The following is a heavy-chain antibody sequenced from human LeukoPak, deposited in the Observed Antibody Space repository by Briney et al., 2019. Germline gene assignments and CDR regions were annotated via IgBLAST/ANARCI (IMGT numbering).Heavy chain of an antibody. D-gene: IGHD2-2*02. CDR3: AGDIVVVPAAIVSNWFDP. J-gene: IGHJ5*02. V-gene: IGHV1-18*01. CDR2: ISAYNGNT. CDR1: GYTFTSYG. Sequence: ASVTVSCKASGYTFTSYGISWVRQAPGQGLEWMGWISAYNGNTNYAQKLQGRVTMTTDTSTNTAYMELRSLRSDDTAVYYCAGDIVVVPAAIVSNWFDPWGQGTLVTVSS.